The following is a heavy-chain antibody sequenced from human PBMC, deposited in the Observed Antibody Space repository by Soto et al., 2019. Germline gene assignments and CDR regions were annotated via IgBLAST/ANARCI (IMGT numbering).Heavy chain of an antibody. CDR1: GYTFTSYG. D-gene: IGHD3-3*01. CDR2: ISAYNGNT. J-gene: IGHJ5*02. Sequence: ASVKVSCKASGYTFTSYGISWVRQAPGQGLEWMGWISAYNGNTNYAQKLQGRVTMTTDTSTSTAYMELRSLRSDDTAVYYCARAHVTMLGVATFYRIPRFDPWGQGTRGTVCS. V-gene: IGHV1-18*04. CDR3: ARAHVTMLGVATFYRIPRFDP.